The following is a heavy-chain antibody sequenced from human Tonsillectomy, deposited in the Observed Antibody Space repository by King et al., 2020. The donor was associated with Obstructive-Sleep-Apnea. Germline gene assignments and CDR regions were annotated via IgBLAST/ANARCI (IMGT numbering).Heavy chain of an antibody. V-gene: IGHV3-74*03. D-gene: IGHD3-3*02. CDR1: GFTFSSYW. CDR3: ARVAFSSPHFYYCGMDV. J-gene: IGHJ6*02. CDR2: INSDGSST. Sequence: VQLVESGGGLVQPGGSLRLSCAASGFTFSSYWMQWVRQAPGTGLVWVSRINSDGSSTTYAGSVEGRFTISRDNAKNTLFLQMNSRRAEDTAVYYCARVAFSSPHFYYCGMDVWGQGTTVTVSS.